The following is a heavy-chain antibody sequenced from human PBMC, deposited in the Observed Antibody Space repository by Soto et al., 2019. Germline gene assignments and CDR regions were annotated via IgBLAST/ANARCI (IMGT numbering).Heavy chain of an antibody. V-gene: IGHV4-31*03. CDR1: GDSVNSAY. CDR3: ARTDAYNSSFVDS. D-gene: IGHD6-6*01. Sequence: QVQLQEMGPGLVKPSQTLTITCTVSGDSVNSAYWSWIRQLPGKGLEWMGNIYHTGRTFYNPSLKSRVARSIDTSKPLFSLKMRSVTAADTAVYYCARTDAYNSSFVDSWGLGTVVTGAS. J-gene: IGHJ4*02. CDR2: IYHTGRT.